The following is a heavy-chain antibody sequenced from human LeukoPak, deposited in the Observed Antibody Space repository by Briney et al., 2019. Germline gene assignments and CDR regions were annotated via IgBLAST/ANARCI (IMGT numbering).Heavy chain of an antibody. V-gene: IGHV4-39*07. CDR1: GGSISSSSYY. J-gene: IGHJ3*02. D-gene: IGHD3-22*01. CDR3: ARGRDYYDSSGYRILDAFNI. Sequence: SETLSLTCTVSGGSISSSSYYWGWIRQPPGKGLEWIGSIYHSGSTYYNPSLKSRVTISVDTSKNQFSLKLSSVTAADTAVYYCARGRDYYDSSGYRILDAFNIWGQGTMVTVSS. CDR2: IYHSGST.